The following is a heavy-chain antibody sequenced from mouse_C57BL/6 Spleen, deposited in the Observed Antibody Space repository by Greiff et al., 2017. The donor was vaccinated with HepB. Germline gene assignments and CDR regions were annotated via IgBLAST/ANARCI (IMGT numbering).Heavy chain of an antibody. V-gene: IGHV1-69*01. CDR3: ARSYSNYLLDY. J-gene: IGHJ2*01. CDR1: GYTFTSYW. D-gene: IGHD2-5*01. Sequence: QVQLQQSGAELVMPGASVKLSCKASGYTFTSYWMHWVKQRPGQGLEWIGEIDPSDSYTNYNQKFKGKSTLTVDKSSSTAYMQLSSLTSEDSAVYYCARSYSNYLLDYWGQGTTLTVSS. CDR2: IDPSDSYT.